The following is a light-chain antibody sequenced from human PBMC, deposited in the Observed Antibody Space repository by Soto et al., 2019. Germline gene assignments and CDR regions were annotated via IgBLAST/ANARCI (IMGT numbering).Light chain of an antibody. V-gene: IGLV2-11*01. Sequence: QSALTQPRSVSGSPGQSVTISCTGTSSDVGGYNYVSWYQQHPGKAPKPMIYDASKRPSGVPDRFSGSKSGNTASLTISGLQAEDEADYYCCSYAGSYTFYVFGTGTKATVL. CDR1: SSDVGGYNY. CDR3: CSYAGSYTFYV. CDR2: DAS. J-gene: IGLJ1*01.